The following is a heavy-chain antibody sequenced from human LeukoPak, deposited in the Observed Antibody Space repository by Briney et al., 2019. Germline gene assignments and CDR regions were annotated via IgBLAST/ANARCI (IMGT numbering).Heavy chain of an antibody. CDR3: ARLSVFVYYYDSSGYYPNYFDY. D-gene: IGHD3-22*01. V-gene: IGHV4-4*02. CDR1: GGSISSNNW. Sequence: PSGTLSLTCAVSGGSISSNNWWNWVRQPPGKGLEWIGEIFHSGSTNYNPSLKSRVTISVDTSKNQFSLKLSSVTAADTAVYYCARLSVFVYYYDSSGYYPNYFDYWGQGTLVTVSS. J-gene: IGHJ4*02. CDR2: IFHSGST.